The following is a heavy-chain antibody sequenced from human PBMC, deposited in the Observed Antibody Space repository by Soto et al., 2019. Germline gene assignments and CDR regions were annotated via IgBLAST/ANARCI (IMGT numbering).Heavy chain of an antibody. J-gene: IGHJ5*02. Sequence: ASVKSPCKASGYTFTSYGISWVRQAPGQGLEWMGWISAYNDNTNYAQKLQGRVTMTTDTSTSTADMELRSLRSDDTAVYYCARDRAHCNSTSCYLDWFDPWG. CDR2: ISAYNDNT. V-gene: IGHV1-18*01. CDR1: GYTFTSYG. CDR3: ARDRAHCNSTSCYLDWFDP. D-gene: IGHD2-2*01.